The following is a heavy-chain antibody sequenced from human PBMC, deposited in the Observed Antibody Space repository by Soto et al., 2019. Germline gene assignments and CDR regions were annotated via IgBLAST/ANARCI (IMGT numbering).Heavy chain of an antibody. CDR1: GGTFSSYA. J-gene: IGHJ6*02. CDR2: IIPIFGTA. D-gene: IGHD6-19*01. Sequence: QVQLVQSGAEVKKPGSSVKVSCKASGGTFSSYAISWVRQAPGQGLEWMGGIIPIFGTANYAQKFQGRVTITADKSTSTAYMELSSLRSEDKAVYYCARDDSVAGAYYYGMDVWGQGTTVTVSS. V-gene: IGHV1-69*06. CDR3: ARDDSVAGAYYYGMDV.